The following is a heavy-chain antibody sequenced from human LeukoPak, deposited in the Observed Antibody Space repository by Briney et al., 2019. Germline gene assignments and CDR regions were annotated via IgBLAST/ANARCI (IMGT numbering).Heavy chain of an antibody. Sequence: GGSLRLSCAASGFTFSSYWMHWVRQAPGKGLEWVSYISSSGNTIYYADSVKGRFTISRDNAKNSLYLQMNSLRAEDTAVYYCARGLRTDFWSGYYSYFDYWGQGTLVTVSS. CDR3: ARGLRTDFWSGYYSYFDY. D-gene: IGHD3-3*01. J-gene: IGHJ4*02. V-gene: IGHV3-48*04. CDR1: GFTFSSYW. CDR2: ISSSGNTI.